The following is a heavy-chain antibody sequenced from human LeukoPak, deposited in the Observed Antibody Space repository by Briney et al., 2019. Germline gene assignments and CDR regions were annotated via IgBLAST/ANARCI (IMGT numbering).Heavy chain of an antibody. D-gene: IGHD3-22*01. J-gene: IGHJ4*02. Sequence: SETLSLTCTVSGGSISSGGYYWSWIRQHPGKGLEWIGYIYYSGSTYYNPSLKSRVTISVDTSKNQFSLKLSSVTAADTAVYYCAREDSSGYYHYFDYWGQGTLVTVSS. V-gene: IGHV4-31*03. CDR1: GGSISSGGYY. CDR3: AREDSSGYYHYFDY. CDR2: IYYSGST.